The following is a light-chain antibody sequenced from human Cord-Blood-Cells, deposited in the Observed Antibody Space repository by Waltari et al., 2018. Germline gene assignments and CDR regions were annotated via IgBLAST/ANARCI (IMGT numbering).Light chain of an antibody. CDR1: SSDVAGYIY. V-gene: IGLV2-14*01. CDR2: DVS. CDR3: SSYTSSSTVV. Sequence: QSALPPPASVSGSPAQSITISCTGTSSDVAGYIYVSWYQQHPGKAPKLRIYDVSNRPSGVSNRFSGSKSGNTASLTISGLQAEDEADYYCSSYTSSSTVVFGGGTKLTVL. J-gene: IGLJ2*01.